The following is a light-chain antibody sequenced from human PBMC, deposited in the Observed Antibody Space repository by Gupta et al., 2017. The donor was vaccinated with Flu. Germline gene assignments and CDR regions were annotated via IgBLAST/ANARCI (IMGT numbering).Light chain of an antibody. CDR3: GKWANRLSAWV. CDR1: SSNIGINY. J-gene: IGLJ3*02. CDR2: DNH. V-gene: IGLV1-51*01. Sequence: QSVLTQPPSMSAAPGQKVTISCSGSSSNIGINYVSWYQQLPGAAHKRRSFDNHKRPSGIPDRFSGSKAGTSETRRINGLQTRDEAEDDCGKWANRLSAWVFGGGTKLTVL.